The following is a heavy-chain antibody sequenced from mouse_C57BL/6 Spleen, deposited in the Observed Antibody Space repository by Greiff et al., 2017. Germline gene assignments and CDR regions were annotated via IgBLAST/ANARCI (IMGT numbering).Heavy chain of an antibody. CDR1: GFTFSDYG. CDR2: ISNLAYSI. J-gene: IGHJ4*01. Sequence: VQLQESGGGLVQPGASLKLSCAASGFTFSDYGMAWVRQAPRQGPEWVAFISNLAYSIYYADTVTGRSTFSRENAKNTLYLEMSRLRSEDKAMYCCDRQSPYYAMDYWGQGTSVTVSS. CDR3: DRQSPYYAMDY. V-gene: IGHV5-15*01.